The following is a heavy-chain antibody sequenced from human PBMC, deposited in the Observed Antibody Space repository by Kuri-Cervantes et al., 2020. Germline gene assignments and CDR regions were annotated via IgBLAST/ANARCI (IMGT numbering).Heavy chain of an antibody. CDR2: ISGSGGST. Sequence: GGSLRLSCAASGFTFSSYAMSWVRQAPGKGLEWVSPISGSGGSTYYADSVKGRFTISRDNSKNTLYLQMNSLRVEDTAVYYCAKDPGDSNYYFDYWGQGTLVTVSS. CDR3: AKDPGDSNYYFDY. CDR1: GFTFSSYA. J-gene: IGHJ4*02. D-gene: IGHD3-22*01. V-gene: IGHV3-23*01.